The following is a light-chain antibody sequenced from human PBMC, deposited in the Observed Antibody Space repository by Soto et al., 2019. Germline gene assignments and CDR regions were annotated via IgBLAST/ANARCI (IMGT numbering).Light chain of an antibody. CDR1: SSDVGGYKL. J-gene: IGLJ1*01. CDR2: EVS. V-gene: IGLV2-23*02. CDR3: CSYAGSSTFV. Sequence: LTQPASVSGSPGQSITISCTGTSSDVGGYKLVSWYQQHPGKAPKLMIYEVSKRPSGVSNRFSGSKSGNTASLTIFGLQAEDEADYYCCSYAGSSTFVFGTGTKVTVL.